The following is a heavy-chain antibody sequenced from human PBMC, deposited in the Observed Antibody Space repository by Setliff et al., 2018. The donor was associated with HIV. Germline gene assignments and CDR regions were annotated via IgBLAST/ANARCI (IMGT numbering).Heavy chain of an antibody. CDR3: ARGRGLYSSGYYIDY. V-gene: IGHV1-3*01. D-gene: IGHD6-19*01. CDR1: GYTFSQYP. Sequence: ASVKVSCKASGYTFSQYPMHWVRQAPGQRPEWMGWINVVTVNTKYSLKLQGRVTITRDTSATAVYMELRSLRSEDTAVYYCARGRGLYSSGYYIDYWGQGTLVTVSS. J-gene: IGHJ4*02. CDR2: INVVTVNT.